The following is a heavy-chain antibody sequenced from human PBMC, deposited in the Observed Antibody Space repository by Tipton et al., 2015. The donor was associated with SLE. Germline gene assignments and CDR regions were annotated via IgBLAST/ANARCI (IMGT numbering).Heavy chain of an antibody. CDR2: TYFRSKWTN. J-gene: IGHJ4*02. CDR3: ARDPHYCQSCMDV. V-gene: IGHV6-1*01. Sequence: GLVKPSQTLSLTCGISGDSVSSNSAAWNWVRQSPSGGLEWLGRTYFRSKWTNEYAVFVQSRITIRSDTSKNQFSLQLNSVIPEDTAVYYCARDPHYCQSCMDVWGQGTLVTVSS. CDR1: GDSVSSNSAA. D-gene: IGHD2-15*01.